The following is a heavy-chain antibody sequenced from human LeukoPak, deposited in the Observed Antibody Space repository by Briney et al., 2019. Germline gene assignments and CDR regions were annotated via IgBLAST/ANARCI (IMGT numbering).Heavy chain of an antibody. CDR2: ISGYNGNT. Sequence: ASVNVSCKASGYTITTHGISWVRQAPGQGLEWMGWISGYNGNTNYAQKFQGRVTMTTDTSTSTAYMEVRSLRSDDTAVYYCARDEVAVAGKRVDYWGQGTLVTVSS. V-gene: IGHV1-18*01. J-gene: IGHJ4*02. D-gene: IGHD6-19*01. CDR1: GYTITTHG. CDR3: ARDEVAVAGKRVDY.